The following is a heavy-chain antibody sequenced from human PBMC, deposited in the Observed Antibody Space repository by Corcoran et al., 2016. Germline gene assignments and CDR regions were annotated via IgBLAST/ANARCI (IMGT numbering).Heavy chain of an antibody. CDR2: INPSGGST. V-gene: IGHV1-46*01. Sequence: QVQLVQSGAEVKKPGASVKVSCKASGYTFTSYYMHWVRQAPGQGLQWMGIINPSGGSTSYAQKFQGRVTMTRDTSTSTVYMELSSLRSEDTAVYYCARDGNRGSGGGDFDYWGQGTLVTVSS. D-gene: IGHD6-19*01. CDR3: ARDGNRGSGGGDFDY. CDR1: GYTFTSYY. J-gene: IGHJ4*02.